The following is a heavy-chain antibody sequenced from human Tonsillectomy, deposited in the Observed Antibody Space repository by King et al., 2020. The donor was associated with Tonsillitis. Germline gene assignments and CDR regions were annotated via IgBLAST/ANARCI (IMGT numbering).Heavy chain of an antibody. CDR3: ARGYGFNYGPCDF. V-gene: IGHV3-23*04. D-gene: IGHD5-18*01. CDR1: GFIFSSYA. Sequence: VQLVESGGVLVQPGGSLRLSCAASGFIFSSYAMSWVRQAPGKGLEWVSVISGSGGSTYYTDAVKGRFTISRDNSKNTLYLQMNSLRAEDTALYYCARGYGFNYGPCDFWGQGTLVTVSS. CDR2: ISGSGGST. J-gene: IGHJ4*02.